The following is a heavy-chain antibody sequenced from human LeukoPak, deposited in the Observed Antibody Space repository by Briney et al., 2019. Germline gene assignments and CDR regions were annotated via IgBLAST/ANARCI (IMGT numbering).Heavy chain of an antibody. V-gene: IGHV3-48*03. J-gene: IGHJ6*03. CDR3: ARSPAGANYYLDV. CDR1: GFTFSSYE. Sequence: GGSLRLSCAASGFTFSSYEMNWVRQAPGKGLEWVSYISSSGSTMYYADSAKGRFTISRDNAKNSLSLQMNSLRAEDTAVYYCARSPAGANYYLDVWGKGTTVTISS. D-gene: IGHD1-14*01. CDR2: ISSSGSTM.